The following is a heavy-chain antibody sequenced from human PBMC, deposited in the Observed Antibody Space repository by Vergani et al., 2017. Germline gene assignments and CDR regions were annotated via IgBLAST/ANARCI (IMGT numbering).Heavy chain of an antibody. J-gene: IGHJ4*02. V-gene: IGHV4-30-4*08. CDR2: IYYSGST. CDR1: GGPISSGDYY. Sequence: QVQLQESGPGLVKPSQTLSPTCTVSGGPISSGDYYWSWIRQPPGKGLEWIGYIYYSGSTNYNPSLKSRVTISVDTSKNQFSLKLSSVTAADTAVYYCARDTDMYYGPGGYFDYWGQGTLVTVSS. CDR3: ARDTDMYYGPGGYFDY. D-gene: IGHD3-10*01.